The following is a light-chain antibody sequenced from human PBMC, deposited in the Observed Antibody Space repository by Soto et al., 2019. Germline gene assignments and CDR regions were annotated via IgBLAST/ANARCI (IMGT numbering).Light chain of an antibody. Sequence: ILLTQSPSSLSASVGDRVTLTCLASQGIDSSFAWYQQKPGKAPKLLIYAASSLQSGVPSRFSGSGSGTDFTLTISSLQPEDFATYYCQQLHDYPTTFGQGTRLEIK. V-gene: IGKV1-9*01. CDR3: QQLHDYPTT. CDR1: QGIDSS. J-gene: IGKJ5*01. CDR2: AAS.